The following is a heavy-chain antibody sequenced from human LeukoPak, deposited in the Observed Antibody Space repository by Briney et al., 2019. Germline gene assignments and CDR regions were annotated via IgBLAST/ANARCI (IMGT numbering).Heavy chain of an antibody. Sequence: PGGSLRLSCAASGFTFSSYAMSWVRQAPGKGLEWVSDISWSGGSTYYADSVKGRFTISRDNSKNPLYLQMNSLRAEDTAVYYCAKPGIAAAGLNWFDPWGQGTLVTVSS. CDR2: ISWSGGST. J-gene: IGHJ5*02. D-gene: IGHD6-13*01. V-gene: IGHV3-23*01. CDR1: GFTFSSYA. CDR3: AKPGIAAAGLNWFDP.